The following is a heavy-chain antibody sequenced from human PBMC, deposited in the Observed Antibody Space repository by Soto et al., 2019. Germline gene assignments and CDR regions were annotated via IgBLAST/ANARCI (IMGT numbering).Heavy chain of an antibody. CDR3: ARQRTYYDILTGIFDY. CDR2: IYYSGST. V-gene: IGHV4-39*01. CDR1: GGSISSSSYY. D-gene: IGHD3-9*01. J-gene: IGHJ4*02. Sequence: QLQLQESGPGLVKPSETLSLTCTVSGGSISSSSYYWGWIRQPPGKGLVWIGSIYYSGSTYYNQSLKSRVTISVDTSKNQFSLKLSSVTAADTAVYYCARQRTYYDILTGIFDYWGQGTLVTVSS.